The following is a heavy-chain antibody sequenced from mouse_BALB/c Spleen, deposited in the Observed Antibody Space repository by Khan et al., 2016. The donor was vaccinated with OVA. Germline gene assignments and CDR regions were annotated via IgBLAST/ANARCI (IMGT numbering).Heavy chain of an antibody. J-gene: IGHJ4*01. CDR1: GYTFTNYG. CDR3: ARVGYSGTMDY. D-gene: IGHD2-14*01. Sequence: QIQLVQSGPELKKPGETVKISCKASGYTFTNYGMHWVRQAPGKGLKWMGWINTSTGEPTYADDFWGRFAFSLETSASTSYLQINNLKDEDTATYFCARVGYSGTMDYWGQGTSVTVSS. V-gene: IGHV9-3-1*01. CDR2: INTSTGEP.